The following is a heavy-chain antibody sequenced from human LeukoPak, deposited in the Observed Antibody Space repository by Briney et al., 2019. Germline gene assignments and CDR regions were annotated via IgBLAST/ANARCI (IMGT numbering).Heavy chain of an antibody. Sequence: ASVKVSCKASGYTFTSYAMNWVRQAPGQGLEWMGWINTNTGNPTYAQGFTGRFVFSLDTSVSTAYLQISSLKAEDTAVYYCARSNRGYDLGGLYYFDYWGQGTLVTVSS. CDR1: GYTFTSYA. J-gene: IGHJ4*02. D-gene: IGHD5-12*01. V-gene: IGHV7-4-1*02. CDR3: ARSNRGYDLGGLYYFDY. CDR2: INTNTGNP.